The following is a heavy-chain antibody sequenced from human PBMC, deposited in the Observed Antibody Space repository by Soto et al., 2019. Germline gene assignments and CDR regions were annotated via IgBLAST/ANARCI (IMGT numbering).Heavy chain of an antibody. V-gene: IGHV1-69*02. Sequence: ASVKVSCKASGGTFSSYTISWVRQAPGQGLEWMGRIIPIIGRTNYAQKFQGWVTMTRDTSISTAYMELSRLRSDDTAVYYCATQRYSSSWGPFDYWGQGTLVTVSS. J-gene: IGHJ4*02. CDR1: GGTFSSYT. CDR3: ATQRYSSSWGPFDY. D-gene: IGHD6-13*01. CDR2: IIPIIGRT.